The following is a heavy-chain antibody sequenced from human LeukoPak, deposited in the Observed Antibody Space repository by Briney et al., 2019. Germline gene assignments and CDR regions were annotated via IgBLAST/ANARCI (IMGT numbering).Heavy chain of an antibody. V-gene: IGHV1-18*01. J-gene: IGHJ3*02. Sequence: ALVKVSCKASGYTFTSYGISWVRQAPGQGLEWMGWISAYNGNTNYAQKLQGRVTMTTDTSTSTAYMELRSLRSDDTAVYYCARALDCSSTSCYLRYFDWLSPRGAFDIWGQGTMVTVSS. CDR1: GYTFTSYG. CDR2: ISAYNGNT. D-gene: IGHD2-2*01. CDR3: ARALDCSSTSCYLRYFDWLSPRGAFDI.